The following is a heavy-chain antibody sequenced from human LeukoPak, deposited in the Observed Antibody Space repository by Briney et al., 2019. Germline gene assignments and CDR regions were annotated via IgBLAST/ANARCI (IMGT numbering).Heavy chain of an antibody. V-gene: IGHV4-39*07. Sequence: SEALSLTCTVSGGSISSSSYYWGWIRQPPGKGLEWIGSIYYSGSTYYNPSLKSRVTISVDTSKNQFSLKLSSVTAADTAVYYCARARGSYYADYWGQGTLVTVSS. J-gene: IGHJ4*02. CDR1: GGSISSSSYY. CDR2: IYYSGST. D-gene: IGHD1-26*01. CDR3: ARARGSYYADY.